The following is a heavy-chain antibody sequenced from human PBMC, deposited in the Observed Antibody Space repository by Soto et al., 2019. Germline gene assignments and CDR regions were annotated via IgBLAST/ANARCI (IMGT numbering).Heavy chain of an antibody. Sequence: SQTLSLTCAISGDSVSSKSATWSWIRQSPSRGLEWLGRTYYRSKWYNDYAVSVKGRIVINSDTSKYQFSLQLNSVTPEDTAVYYCARDGSGFHWYFDLWGRGTPVTVSS. V-gene: IGHV6-1*01. CDR3: ARDGSGFHWYFDL. J-gene: IGHJ2*01. CDR2: TYYRSKWYN. D-gene: IGHD5-12*01. CDR1: GDSVSSKSAT.